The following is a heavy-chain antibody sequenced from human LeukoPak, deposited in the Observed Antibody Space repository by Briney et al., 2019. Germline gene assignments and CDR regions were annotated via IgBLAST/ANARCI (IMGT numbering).Heavy chain of an antibody. CDR2: ISYDGSYT. CDR3: AKDRSHLPVAGFDS. V-gene: IGHV3-30*18. Sequence: GGSLRLSCAASRFTFSTYGMHWVRQAPGKGLEWVAVISYDGSYTNYADAVKGRFTISRDNSKNTLFLQMISLRAEDTALYYCAKDRSHLPVAGFDSWGQGTLVTVSS. J-gene: IGHJ4*02. CDR1: RFTFSTYG. D-gene: IGHD6-19*01.